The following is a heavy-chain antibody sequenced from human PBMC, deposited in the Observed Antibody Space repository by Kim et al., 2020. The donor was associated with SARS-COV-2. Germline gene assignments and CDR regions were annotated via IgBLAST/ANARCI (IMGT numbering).Heavy chain of an antibody. J-gene: IGHJ4*02. CDR3: AAANPSSLYSGYDLYYFDY. CDR2: IVVGSGNT. V-gene: IGHV1-58*01. Sequence: SVKVSCKASGFTFTSSAVQWVRQARGQRLEWIGWIVVGSGNTNYAQKFQERVTITRDMSTSTAYMELSSLRSEDTAVYYCAAANPSSLYSGYDLYYFDYWGQGTLVTVSS. CDR1: GFTFTSSA. D-gene: IGHD5-12*01.